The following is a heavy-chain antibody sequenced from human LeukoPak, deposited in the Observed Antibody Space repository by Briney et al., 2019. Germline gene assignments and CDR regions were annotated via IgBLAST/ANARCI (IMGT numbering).Heavy chain of an antibody. CDR3: ACGRTGYYDSTGYDGY. CDR2: INHSGST. CDR1: GGSFSGYY. Sequence: KPSETLSLTCAVYGGSFSGYYWSWIRQPPGKGLEWTGEINHSGSTNYNPSLKSRVTISVDTSKNQFSLKLSSVTAADTAVYYCACGRTGYYDSTGYDGYWGQGTLVTVSS. J-gene: IGHJ4*02. V-gene: IGHV4-34*01. D-gene: IGHD3-22*01.